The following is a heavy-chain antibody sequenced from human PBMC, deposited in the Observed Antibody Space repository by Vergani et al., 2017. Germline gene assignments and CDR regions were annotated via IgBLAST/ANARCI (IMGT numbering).Heavy chain of an antibody. CDR2: INHSGST. V-gene: IGHV4-34*01. CDR1: GGSFSGYY. Sequence: QVQLQQWGAGLLKPSETLSLTCAVYGGSFSGYYWSWIRQPPGKGLEWIGEINHSGSTNYNPSLKSRVTISVDTSKNQFPLKLSSVTAADTAVYYCARGRPRIAARVRCDFDYWGQGTLVTVSS. CDR3: ARGRPRIAARVRCDFDY. J-gene: IGHJ4*02. D-gene: IGHD6-6*01.